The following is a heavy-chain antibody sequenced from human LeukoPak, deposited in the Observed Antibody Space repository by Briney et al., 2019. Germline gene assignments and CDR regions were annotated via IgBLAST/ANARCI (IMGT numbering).Heavy chain of an antibody. CDR1: GFTFSDLT. V-gene: IGHV3-73*01. J-gene: IGHJ4*02. CDR2: IRSKANNYAS. D-gene: IGHD3-10*01. CDR3: SRQTLVRGVIEDY. Sequence: GGSLRLSCAASGFTFSDLTMHWVRQTSGQGLEWLVRIRSKANNYASAYAESVNGRFTISRDDSKNTAYLQMNGLKTEDTAVYYCSRQTLVRGVIEDYWGQGTLVTVSS.